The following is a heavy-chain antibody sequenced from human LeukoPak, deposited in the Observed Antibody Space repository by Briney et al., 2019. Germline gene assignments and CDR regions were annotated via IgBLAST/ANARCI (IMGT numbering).Heavy chain of an antibody. Sequence: SETLSLTCIVSTYSISSGYYWGWIRQPPGKGLEWIGSIYHSGSTNYNPSLESRATISVDKSKNQFSLKLNSVTAADTAVYYCARAYYYYMDVWGKGTTVSVSS. CDR2: IYHSGST. CDR1: TYSISSGYY. CDR3: ARAYYYYMDV. J-gene: IGHJ6*03. V-gene: IGHV4-38-2*02.